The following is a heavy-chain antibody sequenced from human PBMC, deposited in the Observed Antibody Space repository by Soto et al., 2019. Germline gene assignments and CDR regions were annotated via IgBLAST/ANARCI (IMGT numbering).Heavy chain of an antibody. D-gene: IGHD6-13*01. CDR3: ARDKTIPAAGPFDY. CDR2: IWYDGSIE. CDR1: GFTLSSYG. J-gene: IGHJ4*02. V-gene: IGHV3-33*01. Sequence: QVQLVESGGGVVQPGRSLRLSCAASGFTLSSYGMHWVRQAPGKGLEWVAVIWYDGSIEYYADSVKGRLTISRDNXRNTLYLQMNSLRAEDTAVYYCARDKTIPAAGPFDYWGQGTLVTVSS.